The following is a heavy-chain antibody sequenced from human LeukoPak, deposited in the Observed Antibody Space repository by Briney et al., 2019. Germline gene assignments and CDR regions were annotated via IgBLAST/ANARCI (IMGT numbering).Heavy chain of an antibody. CDR3: SRHEHKALAGDT. D-gene: IGHD6-19*01. J-gene: IGHJ5*02. V-gene: IGHV4-34*01. CDR2: IYYSGNT. CDR1: GGSFSGYY. Sequence: SETLSLTCAVYGGSFSGYYWNWIRQPPGKGLEWIGTIYYSGNTFYNPSLKSRVTISVDTSINHFSLTLTSLTAADTAVYFCSRHEHKALAGDTWGQGTLVTVSS.